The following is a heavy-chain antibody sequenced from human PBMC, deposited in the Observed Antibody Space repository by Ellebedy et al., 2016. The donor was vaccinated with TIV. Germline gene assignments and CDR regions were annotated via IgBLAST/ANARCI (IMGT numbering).Heavy chain of an antibody. D-gene: IGHD1-7*01. V-gene: IGHV4-59*01. J-gene: IGHJ6*02. Sequence: GSLRLSXTVSGGSISSYYWSWIRQPPGKGLEWIGYIYYSGSTNYNPSLKSRVTISVDTSKNQFSLKLSSVTAADTAVYYCARDGSPLDGTTLDYYYYGMDVWGQGTTVTVSS. CDR1: GGSISSYY. CDR3: ARDGSPLDGTTLDYYYYGMDV. CDR2: IYYSGST.